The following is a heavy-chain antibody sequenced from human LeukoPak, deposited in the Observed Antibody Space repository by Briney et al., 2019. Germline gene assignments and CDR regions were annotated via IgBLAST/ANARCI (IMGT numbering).Heavy chain of an antibody. CDR3: ARDQSRGIAAASNNWFDP. CDR2: IYYSGST. CDR1: GGSISSYY. D-gene: IGHD6-13*01. V-gene: IGHV4-59*01. Sequence: SETLSLTCTVSGGSISSYYWSWIRQPPGKGLEWIGYIYYSGSTNYNPSFKSRVTISVDTSKNQFSLKLSSVTAADTAVYYCARDQSRGIAAASNNWFDPWGQGTLVTVSS. J-gene: IGHJ5*02.